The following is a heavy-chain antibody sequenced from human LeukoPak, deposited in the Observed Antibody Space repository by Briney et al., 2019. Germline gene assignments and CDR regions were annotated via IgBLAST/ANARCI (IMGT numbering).Heavy chain of an antibody. CDR3: AGGYSSGWYDY. CDR2: IYYTGST. CDR1: IGSISSTTYY. V-gene: IGHV4-39*02. Sequence: SETLSLTCTVSIGSISSTTYYWAWIRQPPGKGLEWIGSIYYTGSTYYNPSLKSRVTFSIDTSKNHFSLNLNSVTAADAAVYYCAGGYSSGWYDYWGQGTLVTVSS. J-gene: IGHJ4*02. D-gene: IGHD6-19*01.